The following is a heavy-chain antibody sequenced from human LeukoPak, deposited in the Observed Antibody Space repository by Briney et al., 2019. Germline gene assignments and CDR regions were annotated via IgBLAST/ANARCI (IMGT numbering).Heavy chain of an antibody. D-gene: IGHD3-22*01. V-gene: IGHV3-53*01. CDR3: AVYSSLDY. J-gene: IGHJ4*02. Sequence: PGGSLRLSCAASGFTVSNNYMSWLRQAPGKGLEWVSLIYSGGNTYYADSVRGRFSISRDNSKNTLYLQMNSLRAEDTAIYYCAVYSSLDYWSQGTLVTVSS. CDR1: GFTVSNNY. CDR2: IYSGGNT.